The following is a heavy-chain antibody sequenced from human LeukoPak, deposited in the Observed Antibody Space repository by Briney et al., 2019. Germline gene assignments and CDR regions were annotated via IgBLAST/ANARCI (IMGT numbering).Heavy chain of an antibody. J-gene: IGHJ5*02. V-gene: IGHV4-59*08. CDR2: IYYSGST. CDR1: GGSISSYY. D-gene: IGHD2-15*01. CDR3: ARQRRLYCSGGSCSGFDP. Sequence: SETLSLTCTVSGGSISSYYWSWIRQPPGKGLEWIGYIYYSGSTNYNPSLKSRVTISVDTSKNQFSLKLSSVTAADTAVYYCARQRRLYCSGGSCSGFDPWGQGTLVTVSS.